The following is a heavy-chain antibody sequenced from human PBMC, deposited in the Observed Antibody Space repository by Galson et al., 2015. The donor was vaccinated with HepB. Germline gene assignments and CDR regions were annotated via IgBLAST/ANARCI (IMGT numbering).Heavy chain of an antibody. J-gene: IGHJ4*02. CDR1: GFTVSSNY. V-gene: IGHV3-66*01. CDR3: ARGRPAFCGGDCWTD. D-gene: IGHD2-21*01. CDR2: IYSRGTT. Sequence: SLRLSCAASGFTVSSNYMTWVRQAPGKGLEWVSLIYSRGTTYYADSVQGRFTISRDDSRNTLYLQMNSLRADDTAVYYCARGRPAFCGGDCWTDWGQGTLVTVSS.